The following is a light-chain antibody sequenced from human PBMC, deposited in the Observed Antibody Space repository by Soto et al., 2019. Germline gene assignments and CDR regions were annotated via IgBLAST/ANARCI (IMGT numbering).Light chain of an antibody. V-gene: IGKV1-9*01. J-gene: IGKJ3*01. Sequence: DIQLTQSPSFLSASVGDRVTITCRASQGISSYLAWYQQKPGKAPKLLIYAASTLQSGVPSRFSGSGSGTEFNLTISSLQPEDFATYYCQRLNSYPLTFGPGTKVDIK. CDR2: AAS. CDR3: QRLNSYPLT. CDR1: QGISSY.